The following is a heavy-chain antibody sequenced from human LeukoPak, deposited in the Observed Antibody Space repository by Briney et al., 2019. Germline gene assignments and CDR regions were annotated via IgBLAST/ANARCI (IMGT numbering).Heavy chain of an antibody. CDR1: GYTFTSYG. CDR2: ISAYNGNT. V-gene: IGHV1-18*01. J-gene: IGHJ5*02. D-gene: IGHD2-2*01. CDR3: ARFRDLGYCSSTSCYWFDP. Sequence: ASVKVSCKASGYTFTSYGISWVRQAPGQVLEWMGWISAYNGNTNYAQKLQGRVTMTTDTSTSTAYMELRSLRSDDTAVYYCARFRDLGYCSSTSCYWFDPWGQGTLVTVSS.